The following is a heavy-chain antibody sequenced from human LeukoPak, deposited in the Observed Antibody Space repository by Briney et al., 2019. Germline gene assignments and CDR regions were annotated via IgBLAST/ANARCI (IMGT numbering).Heavy chain of an antibody. Sequence: GGSLRLSCAASGFTFSSYSMNWVRQAPGKGLEWVSSISSSSSYIYYADSVKGRFTVSRDHAKNSLYLHMSSLRAEDTAVYYCARTYYYDSSGCPDYWGQGTLVIVSS. D-gene: IGHD3-22*01. CDR3: ARTYYYDSSGCPDY. V-gene: IGHV3-21*01. J-gene: IGHJ4*02. CDR1: GFTFSSYS. CDR2: ISSSSSYI.